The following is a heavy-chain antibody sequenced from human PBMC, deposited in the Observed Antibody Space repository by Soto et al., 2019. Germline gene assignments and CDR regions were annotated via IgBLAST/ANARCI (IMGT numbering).Heavy chain of an antibody. V-gene: IGHV1-69*01. CDR1: GGTFSRHA. J-gene: IGHJ4*02. Sequence: QVQLVQSGAEVRKPGSSVKVSCKASGGTFSRHAISWVRQAPGQGLEWMGGIIPIFGTANHAQKFQGRVTIIADESTSTVHMEMSNLRAEDKAMYYCARGWGYDSNDYYYAYWGQGTLVIVSS. D-gene: IGHD3-22*01. CDR2: IIPIFGTA. CDR3: ARGWGYDSNDYYYAY.